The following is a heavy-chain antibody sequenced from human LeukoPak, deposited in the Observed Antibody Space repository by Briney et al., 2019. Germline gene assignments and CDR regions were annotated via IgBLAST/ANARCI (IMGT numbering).Heavy chain of an antibody. V-gene: IGHV4-39*07. D-gene: IGHD4-17*01. Sequence: SETLSLTCTVSGGSISSYYWVWIRQPPGKGLEWIASVYYSGGTYYNPSLKSRVTISVATSKNQFSLKVRSVTAADTAVYYCARAKFATVTSSFDYWGQGTLVTVSS. CDR2: VYYSGGT. CDR3: ARAKFATVTSSFDY. J-gene: IGHJ4*02. CDR1: GGSISSYY.